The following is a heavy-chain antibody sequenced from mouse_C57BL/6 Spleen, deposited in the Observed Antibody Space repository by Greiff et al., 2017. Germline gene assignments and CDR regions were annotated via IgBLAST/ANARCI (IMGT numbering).Heavy chain of an antibody. Sequence: EVHLVESGAELVRPGASVKLSCTASGFNIKDDYMHWVKQRPEQGLEWIGWIDPENGDTEYASKFQGKATITADTSSNTAYLQLSSLTSEDTAVYYCSYSAWFAYWGQGTLVTVSA. V-gene: IGHV14-4*01. CDR3: SYSAWFAY. CDR2: IDPENGDT. J-gene: IGHJ3*01. CDR1: GFNIKDDY.